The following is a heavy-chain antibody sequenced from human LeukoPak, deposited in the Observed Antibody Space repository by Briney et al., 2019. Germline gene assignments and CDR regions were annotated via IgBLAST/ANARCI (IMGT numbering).Heavy chain of an antibody. J-gene: IGHJ4*02. D-gene: IGHD3-22*01. Sequence: GGSLRLSCAASGFTFSSYEMNWVRQAPGKGLEWVSYISSSGSTIYYADSVEGRFTISRDNAKNSLYLQMNSLRAEDTAVYYCARTYYYDSSGFFDYWGQGTLVTVSS. V-gene: IGHV3-48*03. CDR2: ISSSGSTI. CDR1: GFTFSSYE. CDR3: ARTYYYDSSGFFDY.